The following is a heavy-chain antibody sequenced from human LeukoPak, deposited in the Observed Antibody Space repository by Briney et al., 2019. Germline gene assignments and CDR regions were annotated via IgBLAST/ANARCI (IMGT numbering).Heavy chain of an antibody. CDR3: ARTADYYYGMDV. J-gene: IGHJ6*02. CDR2: ISSSSSYI. V-gene: IGHV3-21*01. D-gene: IGHD5-18*01. CDR1: GFTFSSYS. Sequence: GGSLRFSCAASGFTFSSYSMNWVRPAPGQGLEWVSSISSSSSYIYYADSVRGRFTISRDNAKNSLYLQMNSLRAEDTAVYYCARTADYYYGMDVWGQGTTVTVSS.